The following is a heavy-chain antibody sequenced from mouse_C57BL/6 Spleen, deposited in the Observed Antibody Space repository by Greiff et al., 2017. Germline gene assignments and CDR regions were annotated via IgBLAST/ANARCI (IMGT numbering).Heavy chain of an antibody. J-gene: IGHJ4*01. CDR1: GFTFSDYY. D-gene: IGHD1-1*01. V-gene: IGHV5-16*01. CDR3: ARDLAYYGSRGAMDY. CDR2: INYDGSST. Sequence: EVKLVESEGGLVQPGSSMKLSCTASGFTFSDYYMAWVRQVPEKGLEWVANINYDGSSTYYLDSLKSRFIISRDNAKNILYLQMSSLKSEDTATYYCARDLAYYGSRGAMDYWGQGTSVTVSS.